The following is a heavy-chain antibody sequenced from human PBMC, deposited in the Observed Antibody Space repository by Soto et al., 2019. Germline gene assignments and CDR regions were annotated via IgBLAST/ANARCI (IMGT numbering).Heavy chain of an antibody. D-gene: IGHD6-13*01. J-gene: IGHJ5*02. Sequence: QVQLVQSGAEVKKPGASVKVSCKASGYTFTGYYMHWVRQAPGQGREWMGWINPNSGGTNYAQKFQGRVTMTRDTSIRTAYMELIRLRADDTAMYYCARVSQQMVRGGRWTWFDPLGQGTLGTGSS. CDR2: INPNSGGT. CDR1: GYTFTGYY. V-gene: IGHV1-2*02. CDR3: ARVSQQMVRGGRWTWFDP.